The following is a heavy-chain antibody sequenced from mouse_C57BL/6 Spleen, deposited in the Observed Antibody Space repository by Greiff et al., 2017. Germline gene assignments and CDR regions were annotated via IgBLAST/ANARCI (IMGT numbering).Heavy chain of an antibody. Sequence: VQLQQSGAELARPGASVKLSCKASGYTFTSYGISWVKQRTGQGLEWIGEIYPRSGNTYYNEKFKGKATLTADKSSSTAYMELRSLTSEDSAVYFCVSPYAMDYWGQGASVTVSS. CDR3: VSPYAMDY. CDR2: IYPRSGNT. CDR1: GYTFTSYG. J-gene: IGHJ4*01. V-gene: IGHV1-81*01.